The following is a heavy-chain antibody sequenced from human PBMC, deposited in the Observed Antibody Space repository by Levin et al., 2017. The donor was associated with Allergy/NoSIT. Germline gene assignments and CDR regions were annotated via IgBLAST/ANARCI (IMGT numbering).Heavy chain of an antibody. CDR3: TGDYDEFDY. CDR1: GFNFVDYA. J-gene: IGHJ4*02. D-gene: IGHD5-12*01. V-gene: IGHV3-49*03. Sequence: GGSLRLSCSASGFNFVDYAVTWFRQAPGKGLEWVGSIRSQAYGGTTEYAASLKGRITISRDDAKSIAYLQMNSLKTEDTAIYYCTGDYDEFDYWGQGTLVTVSS. CDR2: IRSQAYGGTT.